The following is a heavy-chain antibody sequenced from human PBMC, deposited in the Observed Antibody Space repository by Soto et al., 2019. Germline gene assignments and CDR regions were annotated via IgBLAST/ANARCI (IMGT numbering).Heavy chain of an antibody. V-gene: IGHV3-11*06. CDR2: ISARSTYT. CDR1: GFTFSDHY. D-gene: IGHD4-17*01. CDR3: AMGDYGRY. J-gene: IGHJ4*02. Sequence: QVQLVESGGGLVKPGTSLRLSYAASGFTFSDHYMSWIRQAPGKGLEWLSHISARSTYTNYGDSVKGRFSISRDNVKQTVYLQMNSLTVDDTAIYYCAMGDYGRYWGPGTLVTVSS.